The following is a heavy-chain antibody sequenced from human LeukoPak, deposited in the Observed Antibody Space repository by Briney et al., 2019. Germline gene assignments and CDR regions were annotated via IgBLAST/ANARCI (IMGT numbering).Heavy chain of an antibody. CDR3: AGFGGSSPYYYYYGMDV. J-gene: IGHJ6*02. Sequence: LSGGSLRLSCAASGFTFSSYCMHWVRQAPGKGLVWVSRINSDGSSTSYADSVKGRFTISRDNAKNTLYLQMNSLRAEDTAVYYCAGFGGSSPYYYYYGMDVWGQGTTVTVSS. V-gene: IGHV3-74*01. CDR1: GFTFSSYC. D-gene: IGHD2-15*01. CDR2: INSDGSST.